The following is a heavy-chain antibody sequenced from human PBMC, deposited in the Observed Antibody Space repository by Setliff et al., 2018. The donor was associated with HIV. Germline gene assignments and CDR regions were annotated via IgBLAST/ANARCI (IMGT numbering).Heavy chain of an antibody. CDR1: GGSFSGYY. J-gene: IGHJ4*02. D-gene: IGHD3-3*01. Sequence: PSETLSLTCAVYGGSFSGYYWSWIRQPPGKGMEWVGEINHRGNTNYNPSLKRRVPMSVDTSQKQVSLKLSSVTAADTAVYFCARLDWFSKNFDFWGQGTLVTVSS. CDR2: INHRGNT. V-gene: IGHV4-34*01. CDR3: ARLDWFSKNFDF.